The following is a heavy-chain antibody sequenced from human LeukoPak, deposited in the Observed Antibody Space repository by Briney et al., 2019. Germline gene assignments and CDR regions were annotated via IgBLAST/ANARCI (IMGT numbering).Heavy chain of an antibody. CDR1: GFTFSDYY. CDR2: ISSSGSTI. Sequence: PGGALRLSCAASGFTFSDYYMSWIRQAPGKGLEWVSYISSSGSTIYYADPVKGRFTISRDAAKNSLYLQMNSLRAEDTAVYYCARDDGDGYNYDYWGQGTLVTVSS. V-gene: IGHV3-11*01. CDR3: ARDDGDGYNYDY. J-gene: IGHJ4*02. D-gene: IGHD5-24*01.